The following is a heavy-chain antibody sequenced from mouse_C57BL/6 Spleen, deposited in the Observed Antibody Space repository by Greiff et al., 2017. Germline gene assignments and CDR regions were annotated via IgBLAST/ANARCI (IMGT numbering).Heavy chain of an antibody. V-gene: IGHV7-3*01. CDR1: GFTFTDYY. CDR3: ARLGDGRAAY. D-gene: IGHD3-1*01. Sequence: EVQRVESGGGLVQPGGSLSLSCAASGFTFTDYYMSWVRQPPGKALEWLGFIRNKANGYTTEYSASVKGRFTISRDNSQSILYLQMNALRAEDSATYYCARLGDGRAAYWGQGTLVTVSA. CDR2: IRNKANGYTT. J-gene: IGHJ3*01.